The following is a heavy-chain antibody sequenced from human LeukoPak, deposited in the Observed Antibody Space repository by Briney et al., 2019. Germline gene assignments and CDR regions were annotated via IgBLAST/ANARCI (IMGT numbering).Heavy chain of an antibody. Sequence: GRYLRLSCAASGFTFSSYAMHWVRQAPGKGLEWVAVISYDGSNKYYADSVKGRFTISRDNSKNTLYLQMNSLRAEDTAVYYCARYGLRYSGYDIDYWGQGTLVTVSS. CDR3: ARYGLRYSGYDIDY. CDR1: GFTFSSYA. J-gene: IGHJ4*02. V-gene: IGHV3-30-3*01. CDR2: ISYDGSNK. D-gene: IGHD5-12*01.